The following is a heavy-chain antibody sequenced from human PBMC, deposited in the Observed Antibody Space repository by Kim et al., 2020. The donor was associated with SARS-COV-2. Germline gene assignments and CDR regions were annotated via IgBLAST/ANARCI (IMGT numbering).Heavy chain of an antibody. CDR3: MKGGWGWIWDH. D-gene: IGHD2-2*03. Sequence: GGSLRLSCTTSGFTFTGYAMSWVRQAPGKGLEWVSSIDGSDVTTYYVDSVKGRFTISRDNPKNTLYLQMSNLRADDTAVYYCMKGGWGWIWDHWGQGTL. J-gene: IGHJ4*02. V-gene: IGHV3-23*01. CDR1: GFTFTGYA. CDR2: IDGSDVTT.